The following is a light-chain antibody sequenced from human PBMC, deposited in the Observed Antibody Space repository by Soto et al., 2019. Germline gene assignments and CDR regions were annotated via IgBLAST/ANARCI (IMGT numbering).Light chain of an antibody. CDR1: QSVSSSY. V-gene: IGKV3-20*01. Sequence: EIVLTQSPGTLSLSPGERATLSCRASQSVSSSYLAWYQQKPGQAPRLLIYGASSRATGIPGRFSGSGSGTDFTLTISRLEPEDVAVYYCQHYGRSPFTFGPGTKVDIK. CDR3: QHYGRSPFT. J-gene: IGKJ3*01. CDR2: GAS.